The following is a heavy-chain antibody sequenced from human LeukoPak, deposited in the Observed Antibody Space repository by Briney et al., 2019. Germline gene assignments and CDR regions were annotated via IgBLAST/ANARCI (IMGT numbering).Heavy chain of an antibody. V-gene: IGHV4-34*01. CDR3: ARTALYFDY. CDR2: INHSGST. J-gene: IGHJ4*02. CDR1: GGSFSGYY. Sequence: SETLSLTCAVYGGSFSGYYCSWIRQPPGKGLEWIGEINHSGSTNYNPSLKSRVTISVDTSKNQFSLKLISVTAADTAVYYCARTALYFDYWGQGTLVTVSS. D-gene: IGHD2-21*02.